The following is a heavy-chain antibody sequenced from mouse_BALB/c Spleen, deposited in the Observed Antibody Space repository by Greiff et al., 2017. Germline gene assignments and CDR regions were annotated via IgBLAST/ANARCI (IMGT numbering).Heavy chain of an antibody. Sequence: QVQLKESGPGLVAPSQSLSITCTVSGFSLTSYGVHWVRQPPGKGLEWLGVIWAGGSTNYNSALMSRLSISKDNSKSQVFLKMNSLQTDDTAMYYGARDGDLLRPSWFAYWGQGTLVTVSA. D-gene: IGHD1-2*01. CDR3: ARDGDLLRPSWFAY. CDR1: GFSLTSYG. J-gene: IGHJ3*01. CDR2: IWAGGST. V-gene: IGHV2-9*02.